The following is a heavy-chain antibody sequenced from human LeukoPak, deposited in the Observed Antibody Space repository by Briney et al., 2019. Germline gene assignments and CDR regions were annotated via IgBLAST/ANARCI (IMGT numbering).Heavy chain of an antibody. J-gene: IGHJ1*01. CDR1: GFTFSNYA. V-gene: IGHV3-23*01. CDR2: INVNSADT. Sequence: VGSLRVSCAASGFTFSNYAMSWVRQSPGKGLEWVSCINVNSADTYYADSVKGRFTISSDNSKNTLYLQMNSLRAEDTAIYYCAKDSSYGDYGGEYFPHWGQGTLVTVSS. D-gene: IGHD4-17*01. CDR3: AKDSSYGDYGGEYFPH.